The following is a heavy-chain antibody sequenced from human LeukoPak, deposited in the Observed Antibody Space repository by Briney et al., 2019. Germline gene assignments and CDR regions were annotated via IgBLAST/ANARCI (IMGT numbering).Heavy chain of an antibody. Sequence: GGSLRLSCVASGFTVSRYAMSWVRQVPGKGLEWVAGITNNNGKTYYAYSVKGRFTISRDESENTVFLQMNGLRAEDTAVYYCAKDHPSSGWPTFEYWGQGTLVTVST. V-gene: IGHV3-23*01. J-gene: IGHJ4*02. D-gene: IGHD6-19*01. CDR2: ITNNNGKT. CDR1: GFTVSRYA. CDR3: AKDHPSSGWPTFEY.